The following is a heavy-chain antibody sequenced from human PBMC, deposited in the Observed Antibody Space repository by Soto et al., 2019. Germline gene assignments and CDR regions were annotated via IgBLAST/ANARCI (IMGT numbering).Heavy chain of an antibody. D-gene: IGHD2-8*02. V-gene: IGHV4-34*01. Sequence: QAQLQQWGAGLLKPSETLSLTCAVYGGSFSGYYWTWIRQPPGTGLEWIGEINHSGSTNYNPSLKSRVTISVDTSKNQFSLKLTSVTAADTVVYYCARDKITGLFDYWGQGTLVTVSS. CDR1: GGSFSGYY. CDR3: ARDKITGLFDY. J-gene: IGHJ4*02. CDR2: INHSGST.